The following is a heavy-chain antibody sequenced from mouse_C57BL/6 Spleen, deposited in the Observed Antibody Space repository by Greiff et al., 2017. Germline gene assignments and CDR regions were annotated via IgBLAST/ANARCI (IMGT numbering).Heavy chain of an antibody. J-gene: IGHJ2*01. CDR3: ARERGIYYDLYYFDY. CDR1: GYTFTGYW. V-gene: IGHV1-9*01. D-gene: IGHD2-4*01. CDR2: ILPGSGST. Sequence: QVQLKQSGAELMKPGASVKLSCKATGYTFTGYWIEWVKQRPGHGLEWIGEILPGSGSTNYNEKFKGKATFTADTSSNTAYMQLSSLTTEDSAIYYCARERGIYYDLYYFDYWGQGTTLTVSS.